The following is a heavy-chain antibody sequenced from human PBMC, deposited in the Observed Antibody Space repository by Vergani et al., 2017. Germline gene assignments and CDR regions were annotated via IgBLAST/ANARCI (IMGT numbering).Heavy chain of an antibody. Sequence: EVQLVESGGGLVQPGGSLRLSCAASGFTFSSYEMNWVRQAPGKGLEWVSYISSSGSTIYYADSVKGRFTISRDNAKNSLYLRMNSLRAEDTAVYYCARGGVVVPAAIVEYNWFDPWGQGTLVTVSS. V-gene: IGHV3-48*03. CDR3: ARGGVVVPAAIVEYNWFDP. CDR1: GFTFSSYE. D-gene: IGHD2-2*02. J-gene: IGHJ5*02. CDR2: ISSSGSTI.